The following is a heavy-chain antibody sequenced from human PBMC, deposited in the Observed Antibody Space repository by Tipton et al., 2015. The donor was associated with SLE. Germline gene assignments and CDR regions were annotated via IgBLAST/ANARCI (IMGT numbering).Heavy chain of an antibody. CDR1: GFTVSYDY. V-gene: IGHV3-66*01. Sequence: SLRLSCAASGFTVSYDYMTWVRQAPGKGLEWVSSINSGGSTHYADSVKGRFVISRENSKNTLYLQMNSLRAEDTAVYYRAREGRGSYFDYWGQGTLVTVSS. CDR3: AREGRGSYFDY. CDR2: INSGGST. D-gene: IGHD3-10*01. J-gene: IGHJ4*02.